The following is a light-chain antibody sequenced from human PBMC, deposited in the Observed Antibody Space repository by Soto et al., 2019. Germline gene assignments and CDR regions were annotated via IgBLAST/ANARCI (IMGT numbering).Light chain of an antibody. CDR1: SSDVGPYNY. Sequence: QSALTQPASVSGSPGQSITISCTGSSSDVGPYNYVSWYQLHPGKAPRLIIYEVSNRPSGVSNRFSGSKSGNTASLTISGLQAEDEADYFCCSYTGIITWVFGGGTKLTVL. CDR2: EVS. V-gene: IGLV2-14*01. CDR3: CSYTGIITWV. J-gene: IGLJ3*02.